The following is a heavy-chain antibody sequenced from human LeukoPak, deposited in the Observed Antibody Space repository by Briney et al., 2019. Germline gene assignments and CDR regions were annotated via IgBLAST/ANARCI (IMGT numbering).Heavy chain of an antibody. J-gene: IGHJ4*02. CDR2: ISWNSGSI. CDR3: ARAKLLWFGEFIDY. D-gene: IGHD3-10*01. CDR1: GFTIDDNS. Sequence: PGGSLGLTCAASGFTIDDNSMHWVGRDPAKDVEWVFGISWNSGSIGYADSVKGRFTISRDNAKKSLYLEMNSLRAEDAALYHCARAKLLWFGEFIDYWGQGTLVTVSS. V-gene: IGHV3-9*01.